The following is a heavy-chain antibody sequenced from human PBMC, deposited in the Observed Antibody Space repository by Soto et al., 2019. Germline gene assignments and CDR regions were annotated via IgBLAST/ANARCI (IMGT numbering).Heavy chain of an antibody. CDR3: ARGGYRALAWFDP. CDR1: GGSIRNYY. CDR2: IYHSGTT. Sequence: SETLSLTCTVSGGSIRNYYLSWIRQSPGKGLEWIANIYHSGTTNYNLSLKGRVSISIDSSKNQVSLRLKSVTAADTAVYYCARGGYRALAWFDPWGQGTLVTVSS. J-gene: IGHJ5*02. D-gene: IGHD5-18*01. V-gene: IGHV4-59*01.